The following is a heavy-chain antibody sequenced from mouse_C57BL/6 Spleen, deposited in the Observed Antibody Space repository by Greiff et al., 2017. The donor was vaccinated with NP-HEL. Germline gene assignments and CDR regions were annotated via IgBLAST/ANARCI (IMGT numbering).Heavy chain of an antibody. CDR1: GYTFTDYE. J-gene: IGHJ3*01. CDR3: TRPSPYYYGSSYWFAY. D-gene: IGHD1-1*01. Sequence: VQLQQSGAELVRPGASVTLSCKASGYTFTDYEMHWVKQTPVHGLEWIGAIDPETGGTAYNQKFKGKAILTADKSSSTAYMELRSLTSEDSAVYYCTRPSPYYYGSSYWFAYWGQGTLVTVSA. CDR2: IDPETGGT. V-gene: IGHV1-15*01.